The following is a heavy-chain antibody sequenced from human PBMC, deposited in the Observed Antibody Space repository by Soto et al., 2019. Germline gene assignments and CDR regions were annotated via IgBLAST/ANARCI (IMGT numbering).Heavy chain of an antibody. J-gene: IGHJ3*01. CDR1: GFTFSSYG. CDR3: VRGGKGGFDL. Sequence: PGGSLRLSCAASGFTFSSYGMHWVRQAPGQGLVWVSHIHSDGSTTTYADSVKGRFTISRDNAKNTLYLQMNSLRAEDTAVYYCVRGGKGGFDLWGQGTTVTVSS. V-gene: IGHV3-74*01. CDR2: IHSDGSTT. D-gene: IGHD2-15*01.